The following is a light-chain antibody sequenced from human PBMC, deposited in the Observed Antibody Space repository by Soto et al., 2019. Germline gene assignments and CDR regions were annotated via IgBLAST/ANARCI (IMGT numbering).Light chain of an antibody. CDR3: QHYNNWPPWT. CDR1: QSISTN. V-gene: IGKV3-15*01. CDR2: GAS. J-gene: IGKJ1*01. Sequence: IVMTQSPVTMSVSPGERATLSCRASQSISTNLAWYQQKPGQTPRLLIYGASTRATGIPARFSGGGSGTEFTLTISSLQSEDFAVYYCQHYNNWPPWTFGQRTKVDTK.